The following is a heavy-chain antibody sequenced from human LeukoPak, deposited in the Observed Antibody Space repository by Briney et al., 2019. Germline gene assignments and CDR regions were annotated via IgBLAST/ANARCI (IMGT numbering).Heavy chain of an antibody. V-gene: IGHV3-30*02. CDR3: AKDMSFGWFGELSDY. CDR2: IRYDGSNK. Sequence: GGSLRLSCAASGFTFSSYGMHWVRQAPGKGLEWVAFIRYDGSNKYYADSVKGRFTISRDNSKNTLYLQMNSLRAEDTAVYYCAKDMSFGWFGELSDYWGQGTLVTVSS. D-gene: IGHD3-10*01. J-gene: IGHJ4*02. CDR1: GFTFSSYG.